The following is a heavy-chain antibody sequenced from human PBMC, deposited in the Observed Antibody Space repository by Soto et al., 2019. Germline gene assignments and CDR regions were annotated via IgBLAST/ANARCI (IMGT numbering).Heavy chain of an antibody. CDR2: INTDGSST. V-gene: IGHV3-74*01. Sequence: GGSLRLSCADSGFSFSSYWMHWVRQGPGKGLVWVSRINTDGSSTNYADSVKGRFTISRDNAKNTLYLQMNSLRAEDTAVYYCARSPGGYYIDWGQGTMVTVSS. CDR3: ARSPGGYYID. D-gene: IGHD3-9*01. J-gene: IGHJ3*01. CDR1: GFSFSSYW.